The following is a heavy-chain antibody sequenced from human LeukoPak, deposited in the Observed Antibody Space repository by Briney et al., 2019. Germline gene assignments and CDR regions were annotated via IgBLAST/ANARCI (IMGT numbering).Heavy chain of an antibody. V-gene: IGHV1-2*02. CDR3: ARSRYNWNANWFDP. D-gene: IGHD1-20*01. CDR1: GYTFTGYS. J-gene: IGHJ5*02. CDR2: INPDSGAT. Sequence: ASLKDSCKASGYTFTGYSLHGVRQTPGQGLGWMAWINPDSGATKYAQKFQDRITMTRDTSINTAYMELNRLTSDDTAVYYCARSRYNWNANWFDPWGQGSLVSVSS.